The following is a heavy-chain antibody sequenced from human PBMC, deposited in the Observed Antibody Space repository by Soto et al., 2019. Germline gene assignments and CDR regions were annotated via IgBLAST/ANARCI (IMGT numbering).Heavy chain of an antibody. CDR3: ASVGDYFGEFDYLDY. D-gene: IGHD3-9*01. CDR1: DFNFNRYT. V-gene: IGHV3-21*06. J-gene: IGHJ4*02. CDR2: ISLLSDRI. Sequence: WGSLTLSCAGSDFNFNRYTMNGVRPTQVGGREWVSSISLLSDRIYYGDSVLGRLTVSTGNAANSVYVQMASLSAEDTAIYYCASVGDYFGEFDYLDYWGQGIMVTVSS.